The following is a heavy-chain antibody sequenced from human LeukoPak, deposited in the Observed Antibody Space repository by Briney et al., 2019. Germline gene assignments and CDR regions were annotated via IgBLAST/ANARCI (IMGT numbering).Heavy chain of an antibody. CDR2: INPNSGGT. V-gene: IGHV1-2*02. CDR3: ARDPEAWDRFYNWFDP. CDR1: GYTFTGYY. Sequence: ASVKVSCRASGYTFTGYYMHWVRQAPGQGLEWMGWINPNSGGTNYAQKFQGRVTMTRDTSISTAYMELSRLRFDDTAVYYCARDPEAWDRFYNWFDPWGQGTLVTVSS. D-gene: IGHD1-14*01. J-gene: IGHJ5*02.